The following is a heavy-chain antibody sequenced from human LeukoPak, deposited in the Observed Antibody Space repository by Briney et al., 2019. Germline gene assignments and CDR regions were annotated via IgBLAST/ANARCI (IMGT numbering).Heavy chain of an antibody. J-gene: IGHJ6*03. D-gene: IGHD3-9*01. CDR3: ARAGVVRYVAWLINYYMDV. CDR1: GFTFTNHA. CDR2: SSGNGGST. Sequence: GGSLRLSCAASGFTFTNHAMQWVRQAPGKGLEYVSASSGNGGSTYYANSVKGRFTISRDNSKNTVYLQMGSLRPEDMAVYYCARAGVVRYVAWLINYYMDVWGKGTTVTVSS. V-gene: IGHV3-64*01.